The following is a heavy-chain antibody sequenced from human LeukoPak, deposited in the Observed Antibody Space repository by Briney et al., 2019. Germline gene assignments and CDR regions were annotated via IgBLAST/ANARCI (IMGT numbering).Heavy chain of an antibody. CDR3: ARVRGSISDYFDY. J-gene: IGHJ4*02. CDR1: GGTFSSYA. D-gene: IGHD3-10*01. CDR2: IIPIFGTA. V-gene: IGHV1-69*13. Sequence: GASVKVSCKASGGTFSSYAISWVRQAPGQGHEWMGGIIPIFGTANYAQKFQGRVTITADESTSTAYMELSSLRSEDTAVYYCARVRGSISDYFDYWGQGTLVTVSS.